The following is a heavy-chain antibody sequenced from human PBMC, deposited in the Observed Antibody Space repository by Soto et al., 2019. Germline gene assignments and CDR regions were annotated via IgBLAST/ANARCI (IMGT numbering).Heavy chain of an antibody. Sequence: EVQLVESGGGLVKPGGSLRLSCAASGFTFSSYSMNWVRQAPGKGLEWVSSISSSSSYIYYADPVKGRFTISRDNAKNSLYLQMNSLRAEDTAVYYCAREHIVVVTAIPGGMDVWGQGTTVTVSS. CDR1: GFTFSSYS. J-gene: IGHJ6*02. V-gene: IGHV3-21*01. CDR3: AREHIVVVTAIPGGMDV. D-gene: IGHD2-21*02. CDR2: ISSSSSYI.